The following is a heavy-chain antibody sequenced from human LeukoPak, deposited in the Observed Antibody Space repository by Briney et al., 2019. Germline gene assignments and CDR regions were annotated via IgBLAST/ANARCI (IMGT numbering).Heavy chain of an antibody. D-gene: IGHD6-13*01. V-gene: IGHV1-3*01. CDR2: INAGNGNT. J-gene: IGHJ4*02. CDR1: GYTFTGYA. CDR3: ARGRSSSWNVVDY. Sequence: ASVKVSCKASGYTFTGYAMHWVRQAPGQRLEWMGWINAGNGNTKYSQKFQGRVTITRDTSASTAYMELSSLRSEDTAVYYCARGRSSSWNVVDYWGQGTLVTVSS.